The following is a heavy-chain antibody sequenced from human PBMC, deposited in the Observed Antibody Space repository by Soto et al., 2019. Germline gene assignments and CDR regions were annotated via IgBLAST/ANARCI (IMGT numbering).Heavy chain of an antibody. D-gene: IGHD3-10*01. CDR1: GYTFTNYG. CDR3: ARGVGSGTYYNQYNWFDP. CDR2: INTYNGNT. Sequence: ASVRVSCKASGYTFTNYGISWVRQAPGQGLEWMGWINTYNGNTNHAQKLQGRVTMTTDTSTSTAYMELRSLRSDDTAVYYCARGVGSGTYYNQYNWFDPWGQGTLLTVSS. J-gene: IGHJ5*02. V-gene: IGHV1-18*01.